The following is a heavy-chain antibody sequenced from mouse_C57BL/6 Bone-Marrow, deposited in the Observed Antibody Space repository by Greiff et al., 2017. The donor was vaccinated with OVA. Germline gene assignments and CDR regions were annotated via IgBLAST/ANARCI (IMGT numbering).Heavy chain of an antibody. J-gene: IGHJ3*01. Sequence: QVQLQQSGAELVRPGASVKMSCKASGYTFTSYNMRWVKQTPRQGLEWIGAIYPGNGDTSYNQKFKGKATLTVDKSSSTAYMQLSSLTSEASAVYCCAGEAAWFAYWGQGTLVTVSA. CDR1: GYTFTSYN. CDR3: AGEAAWFAY. CDR2: IYPGNGDT. V-gene: IGHV1-12*01.